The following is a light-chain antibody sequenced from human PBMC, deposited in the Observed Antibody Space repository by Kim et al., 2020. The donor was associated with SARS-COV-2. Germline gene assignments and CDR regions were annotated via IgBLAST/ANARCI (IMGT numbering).Light chain of an antibody. CDR2: EVR. J-gene: IGLJ1*01. CDR3: CSYTSSNTYV. CDR1: NSDVGNYNR. V-gene: IGLV2-18*02. Sequence: GQSVTISCTGTNSDVGNYNRVSWYQQAPSTAPKLIIYEVRSRPSGVPDRFSGSKSGNTASLTISGLQAEDEGHYYCCSYTSSNTYVFGSGTKVTVL.